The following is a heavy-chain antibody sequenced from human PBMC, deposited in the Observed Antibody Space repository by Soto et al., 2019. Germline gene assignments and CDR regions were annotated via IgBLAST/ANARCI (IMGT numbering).Heavy chain of an antibody. CDR3: ARLGRGAVAGTD. D-gene: IGHD6-19*01. Sequence: QLQLQESGPGLVKPSETLSLTCTVSGGSISSSSYYWGWNRQPPGKGLEWIGSIYYSGSTYYNPSLKSRVTISVDTSKNQFSLKLSSVTAADTAVYYCARLGRGAVAGTDWGQGTLVTVSS. J-gene: IGHJ4*02. CDR1: GGSISSSSYY. CDR2: IYYSGST. V-gene: IGHV4-39*01.